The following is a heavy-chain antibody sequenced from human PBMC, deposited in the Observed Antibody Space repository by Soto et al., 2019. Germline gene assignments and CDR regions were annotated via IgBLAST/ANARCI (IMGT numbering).Heavy chain of an antibody. CDR1: GLSFSDKY. D-gene: IGHD6-13*01. V-gene: IGHV3-11*06. CDR2: ISESSTST. CDR3: TRGGSGNWSPYFDY. J-gene: IGHJ4*02. Sequence: PGGSLRLSCEVSGLSFSDKYMSWIRKAPGKGLEWVSYISESSTSTNYAESVKGRFTISRDNAKKSLYLQMNSLRVEDTAVYYCTRGGSGNWSPYFDYWGQGILVTVSS.